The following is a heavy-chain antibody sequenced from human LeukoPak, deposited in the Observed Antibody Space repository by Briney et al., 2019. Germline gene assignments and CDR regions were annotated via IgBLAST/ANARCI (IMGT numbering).Heavy chain of an antibody. V-gene: IGHV3-48*03. CDR1: GFTFSSYE. J-gene: IGHJ6*03. CDR2: ISSSGNTI. Sequence: GGSLRLSCAASGFTFSSYEMNWVRQAPGKGLEWVSYISSSGNTIYYADSVKGRFTISRDNSKNTLYLQMNSLRAEDTAVYYCAKGANYYYYMDVWGKGTTVTISS. CDR3: AKGANYYYYMDV.